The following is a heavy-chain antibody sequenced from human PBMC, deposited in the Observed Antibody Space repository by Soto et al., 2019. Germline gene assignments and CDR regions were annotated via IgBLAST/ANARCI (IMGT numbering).Heavy chain of an antibody. V-gene: IGHV5-10-1*01. CDR2: IDPSDSYT. CDR1: GYSFISYW. Sequence: PGESLKISCEGSGYSFISYWIIWVRQMPGKGLEWMGRIDPSDSYTNYSPSFQGHVTISVDKSISTAYLQWSSLEASDSAIYYCARQLAFKVRGQSKSSPYGMDVWGQGTTVTVSS. D-gene: IGHD3-10*01. J-gene: IGHJ6*02. CDR3: ARQLAFKVRGQSKSSPYGMDV.